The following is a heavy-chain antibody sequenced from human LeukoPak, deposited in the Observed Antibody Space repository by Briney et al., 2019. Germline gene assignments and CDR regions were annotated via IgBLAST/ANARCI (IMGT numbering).Heavy chain of an antibody. D-gene: IGHD3-3*01. V-gene: IGHV3-23*01. J-gene: IGHJ4*02. Sequence: QSGGSLGLSCAASGFTFSTYAMSWVRQAPGKGLEWVSAISGSGGSTYYADSVKGRFTISRDNSKNTLYLQMNSLRAEDTAVYYCAKDEGGSGYLDYWGQGTLVTVSS. CDR1: GFTFSTYA. CDR3: AKDEGGSGYLDY. CDR2: ISGSGGST.